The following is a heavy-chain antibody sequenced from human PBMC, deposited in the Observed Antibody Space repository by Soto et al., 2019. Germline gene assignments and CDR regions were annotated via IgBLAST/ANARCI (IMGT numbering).Heavy chain of an antibody. J-gene: IGHJ2*01. V-gene: IGHV3-9*01. CDR1: GFTFDDFA. CDR3: VKDIGASGAYWYFDL. CDR2: INWNSGDI. D-gene: IGHD2-8*02. Sequence: EVQVVESGGGLVKPGGSLRLSCVFSGFTFDDFAMHWVRQAPGKGLEWVSGINWNSGDIDYADSVRGRFTISRDNAKNALYLQMNSLRAEDAALYYCVKDIGASGAYWYFDLWGRGTLVTVSS.